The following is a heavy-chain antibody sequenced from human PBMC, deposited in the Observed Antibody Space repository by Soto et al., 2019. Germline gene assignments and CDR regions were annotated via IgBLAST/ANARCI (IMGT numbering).Heavy chain of an antibody. Sequence: EVQLVESGGGLVQPAGSLRLSCAASGFTFSRHWMHWVRQATGKVLVWVSRISSDGSRTNYADSVKGRFTISRDNAKNTVYLQMNSLRAEETAVYYCARGVRGAYGLDIWGQGTMVTVSS. V-gene: IGHV3-74*01. J-gene: IGHJ3*02. D-gene: IGHD2-21*01. CDR3: ARGVRGAYGLDI. CDR1: GFTFSRHW. CDR2: ISSDGSRT.